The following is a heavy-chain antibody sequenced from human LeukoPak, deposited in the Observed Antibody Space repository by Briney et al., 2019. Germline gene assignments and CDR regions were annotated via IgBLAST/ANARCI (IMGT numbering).Heavy chain of an antibody. D-gene: IGHD3-10*01. V-gene: IGHV4-34*01. CDR3: ARGRTRSQPILLWFRELSA. J-gene: IGHJ5*02. Sequence: SETLSLTCAVYGGSFGGYYWSWIRQPPGKGLEWIGEINHSGSTNYNPSLKSRVTISVDTSKNQFSLKLSSVTAADTAVYYCARGRTRSQPILLWFRELSAWGQGTLVTVSS. CDR2: INHSGST. CDR1: GGSFGGYY.